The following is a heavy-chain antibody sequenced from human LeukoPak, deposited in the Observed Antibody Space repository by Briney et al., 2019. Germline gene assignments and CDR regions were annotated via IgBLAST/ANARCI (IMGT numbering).Heavy chain of an antibody. D-gene: IGHD2/OR15-2a*01. CDR2: INGRGDNT. V-gene: IGHV3-23*01. CDR3: AKDRVSPGFNWFDP. Sequence: PGRSLRLSCAASGFTFSSYAMRWVRQAPGKGLEWVSAINGRGDNTYYADFVKGRFTISRDNSKSTVYLQMNSLRTEDTAVYYCAKDRVSPGFNWFDPWGQGTLVTVSS. CDR1: GFTFSSYA. J-gene: IGHJ5*02.